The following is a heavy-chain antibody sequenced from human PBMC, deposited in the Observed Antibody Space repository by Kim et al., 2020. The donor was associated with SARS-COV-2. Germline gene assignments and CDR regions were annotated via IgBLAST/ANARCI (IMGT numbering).Heavy chain of an antibody. CDR2: VSGNGAST. Sequence: GGSLRLSCAGSGFTFSSFAINWVRQAPGKGLEWVASVSGNGASTYSADSVKGRFTISRDSSKSTVFLQMNHLRVEDTAVYFCAREAPSSGLFGYALDVWG. J-gene: IGHJ6*01. CDR3: AREAPSSGLFGYALDV. V-gene: IGHV3-23*01. CDR1: GFTFSSFA. D-gene: IGHD3-10*01.